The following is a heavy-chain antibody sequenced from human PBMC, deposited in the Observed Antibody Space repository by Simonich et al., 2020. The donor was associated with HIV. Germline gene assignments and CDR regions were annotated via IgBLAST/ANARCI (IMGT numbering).Heavy chain of an antibody. V-gene: IGHV4-38-2*01. CDR3: ARMAGGSYRSFDY. CDR2: IYHSGST. J-gene: IGHJ4*02. CDR1: GYSISSGYY. Sequence: QVQLQESGPGLVKPSETLSLTCAVSGYSISSGYYWGWIRQPPGKGLEWIGSIYHSGSTYYNPSLTSRVTISVDTSKTQFSLKLRTVTAADTAVYYCARMAGGSYRSFDYWGQGTLVTVSS. D-gene: IGHD3-16*02.